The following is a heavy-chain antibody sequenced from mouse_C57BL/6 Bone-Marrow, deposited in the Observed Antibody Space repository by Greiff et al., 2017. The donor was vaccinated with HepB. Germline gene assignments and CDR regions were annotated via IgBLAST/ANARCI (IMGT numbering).Heavy chain of an antibody. CDR2: IRSKSSNYAT. V-gene: IGHV10-3*01. CDR1: GFTFNTYA. J-gene: IGHJ1*03. Sequence: EVKVVESGGGLVQPKGSLKLSCAASGFTFNTYAMHWVRQAPGKGLEWVARIRSKSSNYATYFADSVKDRFTISRDDSQSMLYLQMNNLKTEDTAMYYCVRTESNFWYFDVWGTGTTVTVSS. D-gene: IGHD2-5*01. CDR3: VRTESNFWYFDV.